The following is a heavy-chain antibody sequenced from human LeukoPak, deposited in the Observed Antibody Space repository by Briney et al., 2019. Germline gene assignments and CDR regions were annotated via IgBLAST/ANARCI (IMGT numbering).Heavy chain of an antibody. V-gene: IGHV3-30*18. CDR1: GFTFSSYG. Sequence: GGSLRLSCAASGFTFSSYGMHWVRQAPGKGLEWVAVISYDGSNKYYADSVKGRFTISRDNSKNTLYLQMNSPRAEDTAVYYCAKSPSYDILTGYYNNWGQGTLVTVSS. D-gene: IGHD3-9*01. CDR2: ISYDGSNK. J-gene: IGHJ4*02. CDR3: AKSPSYDILTGYYNN.